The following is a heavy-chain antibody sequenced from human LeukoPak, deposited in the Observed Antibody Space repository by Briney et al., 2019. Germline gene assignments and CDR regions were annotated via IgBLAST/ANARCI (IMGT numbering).Heavy chain of an antibody. CDR2: MNPNSGNT. CDR1: GYTFTSYD. CDR3: ARGMVVAATRYYYYGMDV. V-gene: IGHV1-8*01. J-gene: IGHJ6*02. Sequence: ASVKVSCKASGYTFTSYDINWVRQATGQGLEWMGWMNPNSGNTGYAQKFQGRVTMTRNTSISTAYMELSSLRSEDTAAYYCARGMVVAATRYYYYGMDVWGQGTTVTVSS. D-gene: IGHD2-15*01.